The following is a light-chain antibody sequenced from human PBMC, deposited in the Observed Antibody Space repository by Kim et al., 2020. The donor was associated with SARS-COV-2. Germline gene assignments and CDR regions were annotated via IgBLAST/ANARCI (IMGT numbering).Light chain of an antibody. CDR2: VAS. J-gene: IGKJ2*01. Sequence: DIQLTQSPSFLSASVGDRVTITCRASQGISTYLAWYQQKPGKAPKLLIYVASTLQSGVPSRFSGSGSGTEFTLTISSLQPEDFATYHCQQLNSYPYTFGQGTKLEIK. CDR3: QQLNSYPYT. V-gene: IGKV1-9*01. CDR1: QGISTY.